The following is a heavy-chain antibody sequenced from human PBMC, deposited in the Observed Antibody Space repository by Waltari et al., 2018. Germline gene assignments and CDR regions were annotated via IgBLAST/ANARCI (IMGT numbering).Heavy chain of an antibody. V-gene: IGHV3-74*01. CDR1: GFTFSAYW. J-gene: IGHJ4*02. Sequence: EVQLVESGGGLVQPGGSLRLSCAASGFTFSAYWMHWVRQAPGKGLLSVAHIKMDGTITNYAASVKGRFTISRDNAKNTLFLQMNSLRTDDTGLYYCVLYSSELLGDCWGQGTLVTVSS. CDR2: IKMDGTIT. D-gene: IGHD6-25*01. CDR3: VLYSSELLGDC.